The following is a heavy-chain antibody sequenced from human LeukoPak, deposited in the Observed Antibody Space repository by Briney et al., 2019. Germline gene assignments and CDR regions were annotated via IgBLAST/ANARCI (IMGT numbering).Heavy chain of an antibody. Sequence: ASVKVSFKVSGYTLTELSMHWVRQAPGKGLEWMGGFDPEDGETIYAQKFQGRVTMTEDTSTDTAYMELSSLRSEDTAVYYCATGTVAAAYYYYGMDVWGQGTTVTVSS. J-gene: IGHJ6*02. CDR2: FDPEDGET. V-gene: IGHV1-24*01. D-gene: IGHD6-19*01. CDR3: ATGTVAAAYYYYGMDV. CDR1: GYTLTELS.